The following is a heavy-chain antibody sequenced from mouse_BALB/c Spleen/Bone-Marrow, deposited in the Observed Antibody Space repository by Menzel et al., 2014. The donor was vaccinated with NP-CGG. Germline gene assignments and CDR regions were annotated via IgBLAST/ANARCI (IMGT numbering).Heavy chain of an antibody. Sequence: QVQLQQPGAELVRPGSSVKISCKASGYVFSSYWMNWVKQRPGQGLEWIGQIYPGDGDTNYNGKFKGKATLTADKSSSTAYMRLSSLTSEDSAVYFCARKYGDYWGQGTTLTVSS. D-gene: IGHD2-10*02. J-gene: IGHJ2*01. CDR3: ARKYGDY. CDR1: GYVFSSYW. V-gene: IGHV1-80*01. CDR2: IYPGDGDT.